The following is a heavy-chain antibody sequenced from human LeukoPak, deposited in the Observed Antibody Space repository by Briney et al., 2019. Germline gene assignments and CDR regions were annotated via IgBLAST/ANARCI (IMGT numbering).Heavy chain of an antibody. Sequence: GGSLRLSCAASGFTFSSYWMNWVRQAPGKGLEWVANIREDGREIYYVDSVKGRFTISRDNAKNSLYLQMNSLRAEDTAVYFCATSTYYFDYWGQGTLVTVSS. CDR2: IREDGREI. J-gene: IGHJ4*02. CDR1: GFTFSSYW. CDR3: ATSTYYFDY. V-gene: IGHV3-7*05.